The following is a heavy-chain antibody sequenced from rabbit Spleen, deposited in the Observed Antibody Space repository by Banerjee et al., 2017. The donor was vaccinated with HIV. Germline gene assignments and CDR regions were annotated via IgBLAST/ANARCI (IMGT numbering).Heavy chain of an antibody. CDR1: GFSFRDRDV. Sequence: QEQLEESGGGLVKPEGSLTLTCQASGFSFRDRDVMCWVRQAPGKGLEWIACINTATGKAGYASWAKGRFTISKTSSTTVIMQMTSLTAADTATYFWARNYVNSFDPWGQGTLVTVS. CDR2: INTATGKA. CDR3: ARNYVNSFDP. D-gene: IGHD1-1*01. V-gene: IGHV1S45*01. J-gene: IGHJ2*01.